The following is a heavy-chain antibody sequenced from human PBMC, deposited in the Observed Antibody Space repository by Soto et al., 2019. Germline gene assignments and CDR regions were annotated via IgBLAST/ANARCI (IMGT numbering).Heavy chain of an antibody. CDR2: IYYSGTS. Sequence: SETLSLTCAVSGGSISSSSYYWDWIRQPPGKGLEWIGTIYYSGTSNYNPSLRGRVTIVVDTSKNEFSLRLTSATAADTAVYYCTRHAIGVVVPAAIRNWGQGSLVTVSS. CDR3: TRHAIGVVVPAAIRN. V-gene: IGHV4-39*01. CDR1: GGSISSSSYY. D-gene: IGHD2-15*01. J-gene: IGHJ1*01.